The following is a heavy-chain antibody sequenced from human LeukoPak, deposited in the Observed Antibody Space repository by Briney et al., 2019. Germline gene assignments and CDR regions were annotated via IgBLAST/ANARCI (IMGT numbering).Heavy chain of an antibody. V-gene: IGHV4-34*01. J-gene: IGHJ4*02. CDR2: INHSGST. Sequence: SETLSLTCAVYGGSFSGYYWSWIRQPPGKGLEWIGEINHSGSTNYNPSLKSRVTISVDTSKNQFSLKLSSVTAADTAVYYCAGGLRAVAGSMGGWYYWGQGTLVTVSS. D-gene: IGHD6-19*01. CDR3: AGGLRAVAGSMGGWYY. CDR1: GGSFSGYY.